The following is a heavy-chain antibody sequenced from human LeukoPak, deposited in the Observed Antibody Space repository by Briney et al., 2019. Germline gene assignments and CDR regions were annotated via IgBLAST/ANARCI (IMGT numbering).Heavy chain of an antibody. V-gene: IGHV1-8*01. J-gene: IGHJ5*02. CDR3: ARPVPAAIQTKTNWFDP. CDR1: GYTFTSYD. Sequence: RASVKVSCKASGYTFTSYDINWVRQATGQGLEWMGWMNPNSGNTGYAQKFQGRVTMTRSTSISTAYMELSSLRSEDTAVYYCARPVPAAIQTKTNWFDPWGQGTLVTVSS. CDR2: MNPNSGNT. D-gene: IGHD2-2*02.